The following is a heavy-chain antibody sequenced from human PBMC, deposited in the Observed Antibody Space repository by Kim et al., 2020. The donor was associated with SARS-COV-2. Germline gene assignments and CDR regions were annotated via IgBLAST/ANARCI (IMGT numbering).Heavy chain of an antibody. CDR1: GFIFSSFG. CDR2: IWYDGTNE. D-gene: IGHD7-27*01. V-gene: IGHV3-33*01. CDR3: ARAISVTGPPPY. J-gene: IGHJ4*02. Sequence: GGSLRLSCAASGFIFSSFGMHWVRQAPGKGLEWVAVIWYDGTNENYADSVKGRFTISRDNSKNTLYLEMNDLSVEDTGVYFCARAISVTGPPPYWGQGTLVTVSS.